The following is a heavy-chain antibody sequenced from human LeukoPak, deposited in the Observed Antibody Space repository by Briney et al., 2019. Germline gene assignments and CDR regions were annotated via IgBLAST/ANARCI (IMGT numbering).Heavy chain of an antibody. V-gene: IGHV3-30*02. CDR3: AKEDYYGSGTIDY. CDR2: IRDDGSNK. Sequence: GGSLRLSCAASGFTFSSYGMHWVRQAPGKGLEWVAFIRDDGSNKYYADSVKGRFTIPRDNSKNTLYLQMNSLRAEDTAVYYCAKEDYYGSGTIDYWGQGTLVTVSS. CDR1: GFTFSSYG. J-gene: IGHJ4*02. D-gene: IGHD3-10*01.